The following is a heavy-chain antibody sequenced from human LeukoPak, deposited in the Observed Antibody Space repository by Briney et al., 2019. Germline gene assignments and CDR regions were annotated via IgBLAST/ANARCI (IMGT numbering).Heavy chain of an antibody. CDR2: ISGSDGST. CDR1: GFPLSSYG. D-gene: IGHD6-13*01. J-gene: IGHJ4*02. V-gene: IGHV3-23*01. CDR3: ATGSNWYFDY. Sequence: HGGSLRLSCAASGFPLSSYGMSWVRQAPGKGLEWVSHISGSDGSTNYADSVKGRFTISRDNSKNTLYLQMNSLRAEDTAVYYCATGSNWYFDYWGQGTLVTVSS.